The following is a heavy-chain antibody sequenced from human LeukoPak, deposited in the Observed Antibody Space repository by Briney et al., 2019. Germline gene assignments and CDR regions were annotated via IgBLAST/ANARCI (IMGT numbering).Heavy chain of an antibody. D-gene: IGHD5-24*01. CDR2: INQDGSET. Sequence: PGGSLRLSCEASGFTLSIYCRRWVRQSPRKGLEWVANINQDGSETYYVEPVKGRFTISRDNGKKALHLQMSSLRVEDTAVYHCARGFDGYYGFDIWGQGTMVTVSS. CDR1: GFTLSIYC. CDR3: ARGFDGYYGFDI. V-gene: IGHV3-7*05. J-gene: IGHJ3*02.